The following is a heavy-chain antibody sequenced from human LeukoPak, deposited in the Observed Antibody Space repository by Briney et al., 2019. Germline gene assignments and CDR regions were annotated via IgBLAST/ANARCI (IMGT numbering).Heavy chain of an antibody. CDR3: AKDYGDYP. J-gene: IGHJ5*02. CDR1: GFTFSSYW. Sequence: GGSLRLSCAASGFTFSSYWMHWVRQAPGKGLVRVSRINSDGSSTSYADSVKGRFTISRDNSKNTLYLQMNSLRAEDTAVYYCAKDYGDYPWGQGTLVTVSS. D-gene: IGHD4-17*01. V-gene: IGHV3-74*01. CDR2: INSDGSST.